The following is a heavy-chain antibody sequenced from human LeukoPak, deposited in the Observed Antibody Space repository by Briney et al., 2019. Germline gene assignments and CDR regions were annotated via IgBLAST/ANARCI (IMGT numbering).Heavy chain of an antibody. CDR2: IIPIFGTA. Sequence: GSSVKVSCKASAGSFSSYAINWVRQAPGQGLDWMGRIIPIFGTANYAQKFQGRVTITADESTSTAYMELSSLRSEDTAVYYCARGGISSLWFDPWGQGTLVTVSS. D-gene: IGHD2-2*01. V-gene: IGHV1-69*01. CDR1: AGSFSSYA. J-gene: IGHJ5*02. CDR3: ARGGISSLWFDP.